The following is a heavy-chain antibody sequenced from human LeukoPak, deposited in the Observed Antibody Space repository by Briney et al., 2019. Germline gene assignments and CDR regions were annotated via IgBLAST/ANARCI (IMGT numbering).Heavy chain of an antibody. CDR2: IYPGDSDT. D-gene: IGHD2-8*02. V-gene: IGHV5-51*01. Sequence: GKSLKISCKGSGYSFSTYWVGWVRQMPGRGLEWMGTIYPGDSDTRYSPSFQGQVTISADKSITTAYLQWSSLKASDTAMYYCARRGWSTELFEYWGQGTLVTVSS. J-gene: IGHJ4*02. CDR1: GYSFSTYW. CDR3: ARRGWSTELFEY.